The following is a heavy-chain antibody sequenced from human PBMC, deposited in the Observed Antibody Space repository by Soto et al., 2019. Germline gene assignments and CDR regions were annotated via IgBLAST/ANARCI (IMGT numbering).Heavy chain of an antibody. V-gene: IGHV3-23*01. CDR2: ISGGGGST. Sequence: PGGSLRLSCAASGFTFSNYAMSWVRQAPGKGLEWVSAISGGGGSTYYADSVKGRFTISRDNSKNTLYLQMNSLRAEDTALYYCAKDRAYDSSGYYHGPFDYWGQGTLVTVSS. CDR3: AKDRAYDSSGYYHGPFDY. J-gene: IGHJ4*02. CDR1: GFTFSNYA. D-gene: IGHD3-22*01.